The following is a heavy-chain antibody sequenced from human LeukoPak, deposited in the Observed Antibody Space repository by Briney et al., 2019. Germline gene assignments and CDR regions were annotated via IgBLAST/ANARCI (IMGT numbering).Heavy chain of an antibody. D-gene: IGHD6-19*01. V-gene: IGHV5-51*01. CDR2: IYPCGSDI. J-gene: IGHJ4*02. Sequence: GESRQISGKGSGYSLISYWIGGVGQMPGKGLDGMGIIYPCGSDIRYSPSFQGQVTISADESISTAYLQWSSLKASDTAMYYCARRGSGWYWDYWGQGALVTVSS. CDR1: GYSLISYW. CDR3: ARRGSGWYWDY.